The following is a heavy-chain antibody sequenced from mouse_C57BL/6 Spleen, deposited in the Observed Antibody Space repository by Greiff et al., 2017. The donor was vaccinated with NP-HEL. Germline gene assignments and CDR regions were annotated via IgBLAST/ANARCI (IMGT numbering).Heavy chain of an antibody. CDR2: ISYDGSN. CDR1: GYSITSGYY. Sequence: EVQLVESGPGLVKPSQSLSLTCSVTGYSITSGYYWNWIRQFPGNKLEWMGYISYDGSNNYNPSLKNRISITRDTSKNQFFLKLNSVTTEDTATYYCAREEVVAHFDYWGQGTTLTVSS. V-gene: IGHV3-6*01. D-gene: IGHD1-1*01. J-gene: IGHJ2*01. CDR3: AREEVVAHFDY.